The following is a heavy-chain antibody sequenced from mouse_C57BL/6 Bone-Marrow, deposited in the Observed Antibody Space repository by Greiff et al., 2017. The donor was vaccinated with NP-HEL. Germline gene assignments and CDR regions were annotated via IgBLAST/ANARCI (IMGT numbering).Heavy chain of an antibody. CDR2: INPSNGGT. V-gene: IGHV1-53*01. J-gene: IGHJ3*01. Sequence: QVQLQQPGTELVKPGASVKLSCKASGYTFTSYWMHWVMQRPGQGLEWIGNINPSNGGTNYNEKFKSKATLTVDKSSSTAYMQLSSVTSEDSAVYYCARGRYGYDVRWFAYWGQGALVTVSA. D-gene: IGHD2-2*01. CDR1: GYTFTSYW. CDR3: ARGRYGYDVRWFAY.